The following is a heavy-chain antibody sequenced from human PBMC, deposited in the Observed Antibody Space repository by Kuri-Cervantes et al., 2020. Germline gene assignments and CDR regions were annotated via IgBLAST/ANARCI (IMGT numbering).Heavy chain of an antibody. Sequence: GGSLRLSCAASGFTFSNYGMHWVRQAPGKGLEWVAVISYDGSNKYYADSVKGRSTISRDNSKNTLSLQMNSLRAEDTAVYYCTRDPTGYRYFDYWGQGTLVTVSP. J-gene: IGHJ4*02. CDR3: TRDPTGYRYFDY. CDR1: GFTFSNYG. CDR2: ISYDGSNK. V-gene: IGHV3-30*03. D-gene: IGHD6-13*01.